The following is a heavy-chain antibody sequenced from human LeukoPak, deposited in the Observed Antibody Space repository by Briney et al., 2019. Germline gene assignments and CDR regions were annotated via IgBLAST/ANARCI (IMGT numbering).Heavy chain of an antibody. J-gene: IGHJ4*02. D-gene: IGHD2-2*01. Sequence: PGGSLRLSCAASGFTVSSNYMSWVRQAPGKGLEWVSVIYSGGSTYYADSVKGRFTISRDTSKNPLYLQMNNLRAEDTAVYYCATSSSIWYYFDHWGQGTLVTVSS. V-gene: IGHV3-53*01. CDR3: ATSSSIWYYFDH. CDR2: IYSGGST. CDR1: GFTVSSNY.